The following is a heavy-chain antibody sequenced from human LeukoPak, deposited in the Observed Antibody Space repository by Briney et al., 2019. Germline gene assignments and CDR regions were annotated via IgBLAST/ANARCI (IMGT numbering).Heavy chain of an antibody. D-gene: IGHD3-3*01. CDR1: GGSISSYY. CDR2: IYTSGST. J-gene: IGHJ4*02. CDR3: ARSSPSGDFWSGYYIPPDY. Sequence: SSETLSLTCTVSGGSISSYYWSWIRQPPGKGLEWIGYIYTSGSTNYNPSLKSRVTISVDTSKNQFSLKLSSVTAADTAVYYCARSSPSGDFWSGYYIPPDYWGQGTLVTVSS. V-gene: IGHV4-4*09.